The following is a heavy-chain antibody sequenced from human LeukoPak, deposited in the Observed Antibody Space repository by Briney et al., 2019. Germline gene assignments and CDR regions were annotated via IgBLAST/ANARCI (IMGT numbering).Heavy chain of an antibody. CDR1: GFTFDDYA. CDR2: TSWNSGSI. CDR3: ATSKFPDIVGAILDY. D-gene: IGHD1-26*01. J-gene: IGHJ4*02. V-gene: IGHV3-9*01. Sequence: PGRSLRLSCAASGFTFDDYAMHWVRQAPGKGLEWVSGTSWNSGSIGYADSVKGRFTISRDNAKNSLYLQMNSLRAEDTALYYCATSKFPDIVGAILDYWGQGTLVTVSS.